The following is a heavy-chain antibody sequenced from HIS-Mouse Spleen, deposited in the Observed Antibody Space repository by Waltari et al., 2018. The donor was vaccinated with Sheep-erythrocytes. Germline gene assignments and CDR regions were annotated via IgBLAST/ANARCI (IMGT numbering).Heavy chain of an antibody. CDR3: AKDISRNIVVVPAAVGDY. V-gene: IGHV3-9*01. J-gene: IGHJ4*02. D-gene: IGHD2-2*01. Sequence: WVRQAPGKGLEWGSGVGLNSGSIGYADSLKGRFTISRDNAKNSLYLQMNSLRAEDTALYYCAKDISRNIVVVPAAVGDYWGQGTLVTVSS. CDR2: VGLNSGSI.